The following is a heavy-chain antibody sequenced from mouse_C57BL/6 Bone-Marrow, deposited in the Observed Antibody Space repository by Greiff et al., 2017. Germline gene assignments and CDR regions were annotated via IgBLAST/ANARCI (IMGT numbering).Heavy chain of an antibody. J-gene: IGHJ4*01. CDR1: GYTFTSYW. CDR3: ARSFYYYGSSCAMDY. CDR2: IDPSASYT. V-gene: IGHV1-69*01. Sequence: VKLMESGAELVMPGASVKLSCKASGYTFTSYWMHWVKQRPGQGLEWIGEIDPSASYTNYNQKFKGKSTLTVDKSSSTAYMQLSSLTSEDSAVYYCARSFYYYGSSCAMDYWGQGTSVTVSS. D-gene: IGHD1-1*01.